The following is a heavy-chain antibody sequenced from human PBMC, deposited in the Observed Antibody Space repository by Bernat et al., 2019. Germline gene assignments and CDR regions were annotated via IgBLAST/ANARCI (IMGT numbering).Heavy chain of an antibody. J-gene: IGHJ6*03. Sequence: EVQLLESGGDLIQPGGSLRLSCAASGFTFSSYAMSWVRQAPGKGLEWVSGIGRSGTNTYYADSVKGRFTISRDNSKNTVYLQMNSLRADDTAVYYCAKVLTGYYYYMDVWGKGTTVTVYS. V-gene: IGHV3-23*01. CDR3: AKVLTGYYYYMDV. CDR2: IGRSGTNT. CDR1: GFTFSSYA.